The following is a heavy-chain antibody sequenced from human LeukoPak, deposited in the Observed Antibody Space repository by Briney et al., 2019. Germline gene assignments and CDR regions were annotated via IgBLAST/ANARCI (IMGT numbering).Heavy chain of an antibody. D-gene: IGHD3-22*01. CDR2: ISAYNGDT. V-gene: IGHV1-18*01. J-gene: IGHJ3*02. Sequence: ASVKVSCKASGYTFISYGISWVRQAPGQGLGWMGWISAYNGDTNYAQKLQGRVTMTTDTSTSTAYMELRSLRSDDTAEYYCARDSPRRYYYDSSGYYPTDAFDIWGQGTMVTVSS. CDR1: GYTFISYG. CDR3: ARDSPRRYYYDSSGYYPTDAFDI.